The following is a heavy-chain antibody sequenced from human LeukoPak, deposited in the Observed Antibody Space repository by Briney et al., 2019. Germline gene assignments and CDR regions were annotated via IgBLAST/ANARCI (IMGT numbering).Heavy chain of an antibody. CDR1: GGTFSSYA. J-gene: IGHJ4*02. CDR2: IIPIFGTA. Sequence: EASVKVSCKASGGTFSSYAISWVRQAPGQGLEWMGGIIPIFGTANYAQKFQGRVTITADKSTSTAYMELSSLRSEDTAVYYCARDYYDSSGYYSHFDYWGQGTLVTVSS. CDR3: ARDYYDSSGYYSHFDY. V-gene: IGHV1-69*06. D-gene: IGHD3-22*01.